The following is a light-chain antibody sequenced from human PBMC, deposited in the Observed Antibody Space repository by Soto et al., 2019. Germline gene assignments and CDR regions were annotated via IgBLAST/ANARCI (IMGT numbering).Light chain of an antibody. Sequence: EIVLTQSPGTVSLSPGESAALSCRASQSVSSDFVAWYQRKPGQAPRLLIYGASYMATDIPYMFTGSGSGTDFTLTITRLEPDDFAVYYCQQYGGSPPTFGQGTKVEVK. CDR3: QQYGGSPPT. V-gene: IGKV3-20*01. J-gene: IGKJ1*01. CDR2: GAS. CDR1: QSVSSDF.